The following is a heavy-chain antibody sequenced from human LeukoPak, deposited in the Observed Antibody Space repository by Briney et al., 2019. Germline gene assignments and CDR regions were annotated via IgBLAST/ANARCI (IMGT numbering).Heavy chain of an antibody. D-gene: IGHD2-2*01. Sequence: ASVKVSCKASEYTFTDCYMHWVRQAPGQGFEWMGWINPNSGDTNYAQKFQGRVTMTRDTSISTAHMELSRLRSDDTAVYYCARANFLYCSSTTCLFDYWGQGTLVIVSS. J-gene: IGHJ4*02. CDR2: INPNSGDT. V-gene: IGHV1-2*02. CDR1: EYTFTDCY. CDR3: ARANFLYCSSTTCLFDY.